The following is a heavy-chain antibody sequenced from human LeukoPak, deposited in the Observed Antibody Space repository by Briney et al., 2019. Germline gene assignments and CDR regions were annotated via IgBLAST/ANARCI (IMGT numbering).Heavy chain of an antibody. CDR1: GYTFTSYY. Sequence: ASVKVSCKASGYTFTSYYMHWVRQAPGQGLEWMGIINPSGGSTGYAQKFQGRVTMTRDTSTSTVYMELSSLRSEDTAVYYCARDTPYYYDSSGLDYWGQGTLVTVSS. D-gene: IGHD3-22*01. J-gene: IGHJ4*02. CDR3: ARDTPYYYDSSGLDY. CDR2: INPSGGST. V-gene: IGHV1-46*01.